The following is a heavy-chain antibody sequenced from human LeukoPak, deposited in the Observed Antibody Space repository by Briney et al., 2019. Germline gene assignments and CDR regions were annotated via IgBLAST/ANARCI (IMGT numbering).Heavy chain of an antibody. V-gene: IGHV3-30*04. J-gene: IGHJ4*02. CDR3: AKTLNGAVAGKDGY. CDR2: ISYDGSNK. CDR1: GFTFSSYA. D-gene: IGHD6-19*01. Sequence: GGSLRLSCAASGFTFSSYAMHWVRQAPGKGLEWVAVISYDGSNKYYADSVKGRFTISRDNSKNTLYLQMDSLRAEDTAVYYCAKTLNGAVAGKDGYWGQGTLVTVSS.